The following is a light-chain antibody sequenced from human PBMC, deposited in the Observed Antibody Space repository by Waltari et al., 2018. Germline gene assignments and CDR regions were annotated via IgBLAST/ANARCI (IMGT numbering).Light chain of an antibody. V-gene: IGKV3-15*01. CDR3: QQYNNWPPT. CDR2: GTS. J-gene: IGKJ2*01. CDR1: QSVTSI. Sequence: EIVMTKSPATLSGSPGERATLSCRASQSVTSILAWYQQKPGQAPRLLIYGTSTRATGIPDRFSGSGSGAEFTLTISSLQSEDFAVYYCQQYNNWPPTFGQGTKLEIK.